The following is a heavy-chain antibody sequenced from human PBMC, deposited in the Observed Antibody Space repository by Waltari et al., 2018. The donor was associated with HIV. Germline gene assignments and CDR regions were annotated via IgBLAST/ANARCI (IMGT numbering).Heavy chain of an antibody. Sequence: QVQLQQWGAGLLKPSETLSLTCAVYGGSFSGYYWTWIRKPPGKGLEWIGEINHRGSTKYNPSLKSRVTMSVDTSKNQFSLKLSSVTAADTAVYYCARPAVTTLKDAFDIWGQGTMVTVAS. V-gene: IGHV4-34*01. CDR1: GGSFSGYY. CDR2: INHRGST. CDR3: ARPAVTTLKDAFDI. D-gene: IGHD4-17*01. J-gene: IGHJ3*02.